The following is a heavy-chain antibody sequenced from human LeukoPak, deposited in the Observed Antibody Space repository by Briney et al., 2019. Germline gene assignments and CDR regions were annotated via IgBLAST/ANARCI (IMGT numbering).Heavy chain of an antibody. CDR2: IKQDGSEE. V-gene: IGHV3-7*05. CDR1: GFTFSNYW. CDR3: ARDYNWNFDY. J-gene: IGHJ4*02. D-gene: IGHD1-1*01. Sequence: PGGSLRLSCAASGFTFSNYWMSWVRQAPGKGLEWVANIKQDGSEEYYVDSVKGRFTISRDNAKSSLYLQMNNLRAEDTAVYYCARDYNWNFDYWGRGTLVTVSS.